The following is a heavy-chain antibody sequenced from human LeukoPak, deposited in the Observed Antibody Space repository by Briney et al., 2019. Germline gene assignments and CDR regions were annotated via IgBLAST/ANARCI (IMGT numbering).Heavy chain of an antibody. D-gene: IGHD2-21*02. J-gene: IGHJ4*02. Sequence: GGSLRLSCTASGFTFGDYAMSWFRQAPGKGLEWAGFIRSKAYGGTTEYAASVKGRFTISRDDSKSIAYLRMNSLKTEDTAVYYCTTSTEDIVVVTASYWGQGTLVTVSS. CDR1: GFTFGDYA. CDR3: TTSTEDIVVVTASY. V-gene: IGHV3-49*03. CDR2: IRSKAYGGTT.